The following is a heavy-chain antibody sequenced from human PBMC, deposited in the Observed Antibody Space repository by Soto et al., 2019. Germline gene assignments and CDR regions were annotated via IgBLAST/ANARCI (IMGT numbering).Heavy chain of an antibody. CDR3: ARVVPAAIGRYYYYMDV. CDR2: INHSGST. Sequence: SETLSLTCAVYGGSFSGYYCSWIRQPPGKGLEWIGEINHSGSTNYNPSLKSRVTISVDTSKNQFSLKLSSVTAADTAVYYCARVVPAAIGRYYYYMDVWGKGTTVTVSS. D-gene: IGHD2-2*01. J-gene: IGHJ6*03. V-gene: IGHV4-34*01. CDR1: GGSFSGYY.